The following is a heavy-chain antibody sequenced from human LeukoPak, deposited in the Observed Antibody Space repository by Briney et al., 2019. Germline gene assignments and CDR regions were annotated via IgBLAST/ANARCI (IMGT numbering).Heavy chain of an antibody. D-gene: IGHD1-1*01. CDR1: GFTFSSYS. CDR3: ARDRTFKDAFDL. J-gene: IGHJ3*01. V-gene: IGHV3-48*02. Sequence: GGSLRLSCAASGFTFSSYSMTWVRQAPGKGLEWVSYISSSTNTIYYGESVKGRFTISRDNAQNSLYLQMSSLRDDDTAEYYCARDRTFKDAFDLWGQGTMVTVSS. CDR2: ISSSTNTI.